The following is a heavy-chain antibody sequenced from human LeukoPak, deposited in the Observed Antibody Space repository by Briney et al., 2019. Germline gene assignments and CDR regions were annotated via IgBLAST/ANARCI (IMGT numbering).Heavy chain of an antibody. CDR2: ISAYNGNT. Sequence: ASVKVSCKASGYTFTSYDISWVRQAPGQGLEWMGWISAYNGNTNYAQKLQGRVTMTTDTSTSTAYMELRSLRSDETAVYYCARDQDGSGWYPYQRRAFDIWGQGTMVTVSS. D-gene: IGHD6-19*01. CDR3: ARDQDGSGWYPYQRRAFDI. J-gene: IGHJ3*02. V-gene: IGHV1-18*01. CDR1: GYTFTSYD.